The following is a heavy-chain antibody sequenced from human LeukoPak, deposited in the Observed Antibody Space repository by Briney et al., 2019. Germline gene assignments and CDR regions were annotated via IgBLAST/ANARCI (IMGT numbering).Heavy chain of an antibody. J-gene: IGHJ3*02. D-gene: IGHD2-15*01. CDR3: AREYCKGGSCYNDAFDI. CDR1: GFTFSTYS. V-gene: IGHV3-21*01. CDR2: ISSSSSSI. Sequence: GGSLRLSCAGSGFTFSTYSMNWVRQAPGKGLEWVSFISSSSSSIYYADSLKGRFTISRDNANNSLYLQMNSLRAEDTAVYYCAREYCKGGSCYNDAFDIWGQGTMVTVSS.